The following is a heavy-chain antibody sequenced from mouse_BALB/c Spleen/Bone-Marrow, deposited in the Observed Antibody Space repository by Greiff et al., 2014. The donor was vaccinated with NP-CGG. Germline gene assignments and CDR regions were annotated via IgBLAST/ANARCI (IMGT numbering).Heavy chain of an antibody. CDR1: GFNIKDTY. Sequence: VTLKESGAELVKPGASVKLSCTASGFNIKDTYMHWVKQRPEQGLEWIGRIDPANGNTKYDPKFQGKATITADTSSNTAYLQLSSLTSEDIAVYYCASHYYGSSSFAYWGQGTLVTVSA. V-gene: IGHV14-3*02. D-gene: IGHD1-1*01. CDR3: ASHYYGSSSFAY. J-gene: IGHJ3*01. CDR2: IDPANGNT.